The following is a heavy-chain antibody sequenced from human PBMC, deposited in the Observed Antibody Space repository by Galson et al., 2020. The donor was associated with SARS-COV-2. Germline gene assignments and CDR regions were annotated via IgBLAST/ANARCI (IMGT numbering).Heavy chain of an antibody. Sequence: ASETLSLTCPVSGGSISTYYWSWIRQPPGKGLEWIGYLYYGGNTNYNPSLQSRVTISVDTSKSQFSLKLNSVTAAATAVYYCARLPVVRGVDSWGQGILVTVTS. D-gene: IGHD3-10*01. J-gene: IGHJ4*02. CDR2: LYYGGNT. V-gene: IGHV4-59*08. CDR3: ARLPVVRGVDS. CDR1: GGSISTYY.